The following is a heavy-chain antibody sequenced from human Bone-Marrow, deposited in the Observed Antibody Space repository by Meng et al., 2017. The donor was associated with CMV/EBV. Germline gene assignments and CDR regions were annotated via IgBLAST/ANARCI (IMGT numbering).Heavy chain of an antibody. CDR1: GGSFSGYY. CDR3: ATGPPTGVVVPAARRGYFQH. V-gene: IGHV4-34*01. CDR2: INHSGST. J-gene: IGHJ1*01. Sequence: SETLSLTCAVYGGSFSGYYWSWIRQPPGKGLEWIGEINHSGSTNYNPSLKSRVTISVDTSKNQFSLKLSSVTAADTAVYYCATGPPTGVVVPAARRGYFQHWGQGTLVTFSS. D-gene: IGHD2-2*01.